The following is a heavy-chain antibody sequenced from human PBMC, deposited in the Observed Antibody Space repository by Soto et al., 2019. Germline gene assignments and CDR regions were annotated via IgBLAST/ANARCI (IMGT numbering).Heavy chain of an antibody. J-gene: IGHJ4*02. Sequence: GGSLRLSCAASGFTFGDYYMSWMRQAPGKGLEWIAYISGGGVNYADSVQGRFTISRDNSRDSLYLQMNSLRDDDTAVYYCARFRKPSYYSGPYFDFWGQGALVTVSS. CDR2: ISGGGV. V-gene: IGHV3-11*01. D-gene: IGHD3-10*01. CDR3: ARFRKPSYYSGPYFDF. CDR1: GFTFGDYY.